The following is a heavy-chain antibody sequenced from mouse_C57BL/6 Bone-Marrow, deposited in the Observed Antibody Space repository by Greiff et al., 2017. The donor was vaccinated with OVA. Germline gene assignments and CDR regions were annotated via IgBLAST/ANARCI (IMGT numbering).Heavy chain of an antibody. J-gene: IGHJ3*01. D-gene: IGHD2-5*01. Sequence: QVQLQQPGAELVKPGASVKMSCKASGYTFTSYWITWVKQRPGQGLEWIGALYPGSGSTNYNEKFKSKATLTVDTSSSTAYMQLSSLTSEDSAVYYCARDRGTYYSNYAWFAYWGQGTLVTVSA. CDR1: GYTFTSYW. V-gene: IGHV1-55*01. CDR2: LYPGSGST. CDR3: ARDRGTYYSNYAWFAY.